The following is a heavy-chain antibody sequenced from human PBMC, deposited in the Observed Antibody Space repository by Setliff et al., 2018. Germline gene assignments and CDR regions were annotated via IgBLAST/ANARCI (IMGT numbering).Heavy chain of an antibody. D-gene: IGHD6-19*01. V-gene: IGHV4-4*08. CDR1: GDSISGDY. J-gene: IGHJ4*02. CDR3: ARGVSSVSWTPRY. CDR2: IYTSGGT. Sequence: PSETLSLTCAVSGDSISGDYWNWIRQSPGKGLEWIGYIYTSGGTNYNPSLKSRVTISVDMSKNQFSLKLSSVIAADTAVYYCARGVSSVSWTPRYWGRGILVTVSS.